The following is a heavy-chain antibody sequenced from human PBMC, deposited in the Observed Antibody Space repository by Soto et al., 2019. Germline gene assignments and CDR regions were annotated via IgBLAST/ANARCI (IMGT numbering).Heavy chain of an antibody. J-gene: IGHJ5*02. CDR2: IVYSGNT. V-gene: IGHV4-39*01. CDR3: VSQRQAYNCLDP. CDR1: GDSMSSDDYY. Sequence: SETLSLTCTVSGDSMSSDDYYWGWIRQPPGKGLEWIAIIVYSGNTYWNPSLKSRVTISVDTSKRQFSLNLRSVTAADTAVYSCVSQRQAYNCLDPWGQGSPVTVSS.